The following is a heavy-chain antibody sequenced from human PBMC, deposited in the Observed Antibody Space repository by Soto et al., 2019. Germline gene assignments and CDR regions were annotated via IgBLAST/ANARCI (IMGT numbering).Heavy chain of an antibody. CDR1: GYTFTSYY. D-gene: IGHD2-2*01. J-gene: IGHJ5*02. V-gene: IGHV1-46*01. Sequence: ASVKVSCKASGYTFTSYYMHWVRQAPGQGLEWMGIINPSGGSTSYAQKFQGRVTMTRDTSTSTVYMELSSLRSEDTAVYYCARDGQGSSTPWKWFDPWGQGTLVTVSS. CDR2: INPSGGST. CDR3: ARDGQGSSTPWKWFDP.